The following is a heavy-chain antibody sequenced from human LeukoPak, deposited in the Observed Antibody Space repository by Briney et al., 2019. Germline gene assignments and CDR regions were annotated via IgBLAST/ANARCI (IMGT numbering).Heavy chain of an antibody. Sequence: YPSETLSLTCTVSGGFFSSSSYCWGWVRQPPRKGLEWIGCIYYSGSTYYNPSLTGRVTISVDTSKNQFSLKLNSVTAADTAVYYCARHSGSYYQPLDYWGQGTLVTVSS. CDR1: GGFFSSSSYC. CDR3: ARHSGSYYQPLDY. CDR2: IYYSGST. J-gene: IGHJ4*02. V-gene: IGHV4-39*01. D-gene: IGHD1-26*01.